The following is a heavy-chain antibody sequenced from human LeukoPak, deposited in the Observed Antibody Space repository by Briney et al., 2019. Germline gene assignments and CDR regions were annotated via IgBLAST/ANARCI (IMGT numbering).Heavy chain of an antibody. Sequence: GGSLRLSCAVFGSGFPFSNAWMSWVRQAPGKGLEWVGRIKSKTDGGTIDYAAPVKGRFTISKDDSKKTLYLQMNSLKTEDTAVYYCTTVDGYDGSGTYYRTAGYGMDVWGQWTTVTVSS. CDR1: GFPFSNAW. J-gene: IGHJ6*02. V-gene: IGHV3-15*01. CDR3: TTVDGYDGSGTYYRTAGYGMDV. CDR2: IKSKTDGGTI. D-gene: IGHD3-10*01.